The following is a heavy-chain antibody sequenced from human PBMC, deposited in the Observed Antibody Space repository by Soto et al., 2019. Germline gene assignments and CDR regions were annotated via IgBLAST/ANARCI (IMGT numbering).Heavy chain of an antibody. J-gene: IGHJ6*02. D-gene: IGHD3-16*01. CDR3: AREGVRGMDV. CDR1: GYTFTSYD. CDR2: VNPNSGNT. V-gene: IGHV1-8*01. Sequence: QVQLVQSGAEVKKPGASVKVSCKASGYTFTSYDINWVRQATGQGLEWMGWVNPNSGNTGYAQKFQGTVTMTRTTSIITAYMELSTLRYADTSVYYCAREGVRGMDVGGQGTTVTVSS.